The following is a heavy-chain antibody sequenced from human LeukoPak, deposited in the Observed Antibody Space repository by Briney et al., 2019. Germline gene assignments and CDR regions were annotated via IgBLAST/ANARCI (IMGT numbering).Heavy chain of an antibody. CDR1: GFTFSNYA. CDR3: AKDLGSGYSYGYFDY. J-gene: IGHJ4*02. Sequence: GGSLRLSCAASGFTFSNYAMSWVRQAPGKGLEWVAGISSSGGSTYYADSVKGQFTISRDNSKNTLYLQMNSLRAEDTAVYYCAKDLGSGYSYGYFDYWGQGTLVTVSS. D-gene: IGHD5-18*01. CDR2: ISSSGGST. V-gene: IGHV3-23*01.